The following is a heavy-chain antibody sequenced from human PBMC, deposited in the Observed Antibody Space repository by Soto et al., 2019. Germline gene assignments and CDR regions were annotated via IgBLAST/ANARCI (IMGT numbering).Heavy chain of an antibody. Sequence: QVQLVQSGAEVKKPGSSGKVSCKASGGTFSSYAISWVRQAPGQGLEWMGGFIPIFGAANSAQKFQGRVTIAADESTSTAYMELSCLRSEDTAVYDCARVSDWFGESYFDYWGQGTLVTVSS. CDR1: GGTFSSYA. J-gene: IGHJ4*02. V-gene: IGHV1-69*01. CDR3: ARVSDWFGESYFDY. CDR2: FIPIFGAA. D-gene: IGHD3-10*01.